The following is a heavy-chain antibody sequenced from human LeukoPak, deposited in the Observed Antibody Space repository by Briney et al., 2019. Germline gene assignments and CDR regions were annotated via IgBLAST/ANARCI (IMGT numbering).Heavy chain of an antibody. CDR2: IYYSGST. V-gene: IGHV4-30-4*08. CDR3: ATSGYFNWFDP. Sequence: TLSLTCTVSGGSISSGGYYWSWIRQPPGKGLEWIGYIYYSGSTYYNPSLKSRVTISVDTSKNQFSLKLSSVTAADTAVYYCATSGYFNWFDPWGQGTLVTVSS. CDR1: GGSISSGGYY. D-gene: IGHD3-22*01. J-gene: IGHJ5*02.